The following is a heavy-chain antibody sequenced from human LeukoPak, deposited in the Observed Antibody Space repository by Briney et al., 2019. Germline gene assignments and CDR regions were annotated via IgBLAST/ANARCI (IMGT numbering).Heavy chain of an antibody. V-gene: IGHV3-23*01. CDR1: GFTFSRYA. CDR3: AKDLGEGAYDWSRNYFDS. D-gene: IGHD5-12*01. Sequence: GGSLRLSCAASGFTFSRYAMSWVRQAPGKGLDWVSTIGYTGITYYADSVKGRFTVSRDDSKTTLYLQMNSLRVEDTAVYYCAKDLGEGAYDWSRNYFDSWGQGTLVTVSS. CDR2: IGYTGIT. J-gene: IGHJ4*02.